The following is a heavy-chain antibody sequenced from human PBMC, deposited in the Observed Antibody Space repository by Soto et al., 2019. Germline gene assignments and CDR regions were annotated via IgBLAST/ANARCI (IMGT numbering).Heavy chain of an antibody. J-gene: IGHJ3*01. V-gene: IGHV3-23*01. CDR2: ISDSGDRT. D-gene: IGHD3-16*02. Sequence: EVQLMESGGGLVQPGGSLRLSCASSGFTLSMSAVNWVRQAPGKGLEWVSYISDSGDRTYYADSVKGRFTISRDRSKNTVSLQMDSLRAEDTAVYYCAKDRGIIVKAGDAFDVWGKGQRSPSLQ. CDR1: GFTLSMSA. CDR3: AKDRGIIVKAGDAFDV.